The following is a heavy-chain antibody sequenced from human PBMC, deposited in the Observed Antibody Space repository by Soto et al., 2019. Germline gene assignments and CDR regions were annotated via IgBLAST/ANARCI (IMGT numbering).Heavy chain of an antibody. D-gene: IGHD2-8*01. CDR1: GYTFTSYG. J-gene: IGHJ4*02. V-gene: IGHV1-18*01. CDR3: ARDLQCTNGVCYGDYFDY. Sequence: QVQLVQSGAEVKKPGASVKVSCKASGYTFTSYGISWVRQAPGQGLEWMGWISAYNGNTNYAQKLQGRVTMTTGTSTSTANMELRRLRSDDTAVYYCARDLQCTNGVCYGDYFDYWGQGILVTVSS. CDR2: ISAYNGNT.